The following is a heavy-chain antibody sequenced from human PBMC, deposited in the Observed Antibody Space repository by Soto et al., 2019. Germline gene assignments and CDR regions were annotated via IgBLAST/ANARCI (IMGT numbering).Heavy chain of an antibody. Sequence: EVQLVESGGGLVQPGGSLRLSCAASGFTFRTYWLSWVRQVPGKGLEWVANINLDGSEKNYVDSVKGLFTSSRDNARNSLYLQMSSLRAEDTALYYCARDGSTSWYSYDYHGMDVWGQGTTVTVSS. CDR3: ARDGSTSWYSYDYHGMDV. D-gene: IGHD5-18*01. CDR2: INLDGSEK. J-gene: IGHJ6*02. CDR1: GFTFRTYW. V-gene: IGHV3-7*05.